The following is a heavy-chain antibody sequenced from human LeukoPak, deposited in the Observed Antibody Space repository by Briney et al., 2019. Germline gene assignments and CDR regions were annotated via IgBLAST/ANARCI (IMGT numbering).Heavy chain of an antibody. V-gene: IGHV3-23*01. CDR3: AKDQGYSGYDPLDY. D-gene: IGHD5-12*01. CDR1: GFTFSSYA. J-gene: IGHJ4*02. Sequence: GGSLRLSCAASGFTFSSYAMSWVRQAPGKGLEWVSAVSGSGGRTYYADSVKGRFTISRDNSKNTLYLQMNSLRAEDTAVYYCAKDQGYSGYDPLDYWGQGTLVTVSS. CDR2: VSGSGGRT.